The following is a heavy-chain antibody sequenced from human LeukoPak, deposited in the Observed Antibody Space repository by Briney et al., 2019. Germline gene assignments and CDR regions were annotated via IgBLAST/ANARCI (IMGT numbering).Heavy chain of an antibody. CDR2: ISSSGSTK. Sequence: GGSLRLSCAASGFTFISCEMNWVRQAPGKGPEWVSYISSSGSTKYDADSVEGRFTISRDNAKNSMYLKMNSLRSEDTAVYFRPRATSGYSYGTPYFDCGGQGSLVS. CDR3: PRATSGYSYGTPYFDC. CDR1: GFTFISCE. D-gene: IGHD5-18*01. V-gene: IGHV3-48*03. J-gene: IGHJ4*01.